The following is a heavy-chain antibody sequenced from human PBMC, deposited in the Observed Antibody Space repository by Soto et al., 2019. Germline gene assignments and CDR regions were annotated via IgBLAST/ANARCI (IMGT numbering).Heavy chain of an antibody. CDR2: ISAYNGNT. Sequence: ASLKVSCNSSGYTFTSYGISWVRQAPGQGREWMGWISAYNGNTNYAQKLQGRVTMTTDTSTSTAYMELRSLRSDDTAVYYCARVKDYYDSSGYYGGRFLDYWGQGTLVTVSS. J-gene: IGHJ4*02. CDR3: ARVKDYYDSSGYYGGRFLDY. V-gene: IGHV1-18*01. CDR1: GYTFTSYG. D-gene: IGHD3-22*01.